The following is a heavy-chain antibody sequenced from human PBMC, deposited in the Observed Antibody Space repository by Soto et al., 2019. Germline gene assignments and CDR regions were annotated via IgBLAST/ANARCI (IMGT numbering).Heavy chain of an antibody. CDR1: GGSFRGYY. Sequence: PPETLSLTSAVYGGSFRGYYWIWIRQPPGKGLEWIGEINHSGSTNYNPSLKSRVTISVDTSKNQFSLKLSSVTAADTAVYYCARHAVSYSSSSGTYENWGLGTLVTVSS. J-gene: IGHJ4*02. D-gene: IGHD6-6*01. CDR3: ARHAVSYSSSSGTYEN. V-gene: IGHV4-34*01. CDR2: INHSGST.